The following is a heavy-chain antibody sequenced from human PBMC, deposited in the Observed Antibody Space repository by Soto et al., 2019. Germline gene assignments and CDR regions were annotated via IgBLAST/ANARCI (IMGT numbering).Heavy chain of an antibody. CDR1: GFILSSHA. V-gene: IGHV3-30-3*01. CDR3: AREMVYCFSTSCPFEY. CDR2: TSYDGSNK. D-gene: IGHD2-2*01. Sequence: QVQLVESGGGVVQPGRSLRLSCTASGFILSSHAMHWVRQAPGKGLEWVAITSYDGSNKYHADSVKGRFTISRDNSKNTLSLQMNSLRAEDTAVYDCAREMVYCFSTSCPFEYWGQGTLVTVSS. J-gene: IGHJ4*02.